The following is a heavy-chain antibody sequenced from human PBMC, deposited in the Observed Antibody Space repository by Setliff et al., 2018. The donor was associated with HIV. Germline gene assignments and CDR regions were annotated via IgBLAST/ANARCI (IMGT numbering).Heavy chain of an antibody. Sequence: SETLSLTCTVSGGSISTYYLTWIRQPAGKGLVWIGRIFASGSTNYNPSLKSRVTMSVDTSKNQFSLRLSSVTAADTAVYYCVGGLRSRSQGHFDYWGQGTLVTV. J-gene: IGHJ4*02. CDR3: VGGLRSRSQGHFDY. V-gene: IGHV4-4*07. CDR2: IFASGST. D-gene: IGHD5-12*01. CDR1: GGSISTYY.